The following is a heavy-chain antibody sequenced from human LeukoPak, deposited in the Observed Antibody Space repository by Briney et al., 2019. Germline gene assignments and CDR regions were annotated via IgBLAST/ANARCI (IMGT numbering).Heavy chain of an antibody. V-gene: IGHV6-1*01. CDR3: ARVPPRSYDFWSDYQPVSY. D-gene: IGHD3-3*01. J-gene: IGHJ4*02. Sequence: SQTLSLTCAISGDSVSSNSAAWNWIRQSPSRGLEWLGRTYYRSKWCNDYAVSVKSRITINPDTSKNQFSLQLNSVTPEDTAVYYCARVPPRSYDFWSDYQPVSYWGQGTLVTVSS. CDR1: GDSVSSNSAA. CDR2: TYYRSKWCN.